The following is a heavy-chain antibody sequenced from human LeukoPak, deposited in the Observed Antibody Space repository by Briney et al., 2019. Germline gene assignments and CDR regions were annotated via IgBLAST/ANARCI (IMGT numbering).Heavy chain of an antibody. D-gene: IGHD3-3*01. CDR3: AKDRDPRTYYGFWSGYYTGGHGMDV. J-gene: IGHJ6*02. CDR2: ISWNSGSI. Sequence: GGSLRLSCAASGFTFDDYAMHWVRQAPGKGLEWVSGISWNSGSIGYADSVKGRFTISRDNAKNSLYLQMNSLRAEDTALYYCAKDRDPRTYYGFWSGYYTGGHGMDVWGQGTTVTVSS. V-gene: IGHV3-9*01. CDR1: GFTFDDYA.